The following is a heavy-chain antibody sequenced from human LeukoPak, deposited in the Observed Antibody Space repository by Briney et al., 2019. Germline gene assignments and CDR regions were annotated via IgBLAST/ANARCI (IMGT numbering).Heavy chain of an antibody. CDR3: ARESLGSYYGMDV. Sequence: GGSLRLSCAASGFTFSSYEMNWVRQAPGKGLEWVSYISSSSSYIYYADSVKGRFTISRDNAKNSLYLQMNSLRAEDTAVYYCARESLGSYYGMDVWGQGTTVTVSS. V-gene: IGHV3-21*05. CDR1: GFTFSSYE. J-gene: IGHJ6*02. CDR2: ISSSSSYI. D-gene: IGHD3-10*01.